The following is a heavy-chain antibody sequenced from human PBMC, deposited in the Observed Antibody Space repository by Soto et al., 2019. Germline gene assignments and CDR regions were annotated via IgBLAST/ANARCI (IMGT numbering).Heavy chain of an antibody. CDR2: IIPIFGTA. CDR3: ARGYMSLVTNYFQH. V-gene: IGHV1-69*12. CDR1: GGTFSSYA. J-gene: IGHJ1*01. Sequence: QVQLVQSGAEVKKPGSSVKVSCKASGGTFSSYAISWVRQAPGHGLEWTRGIIPIFGTANYAQKFQGRVTITADESTSTAYMELISLRSEDTAVYYCARGYMSLVTNYFQHWGQGTLVTVSS. D-gene: IGHD2-21*02.